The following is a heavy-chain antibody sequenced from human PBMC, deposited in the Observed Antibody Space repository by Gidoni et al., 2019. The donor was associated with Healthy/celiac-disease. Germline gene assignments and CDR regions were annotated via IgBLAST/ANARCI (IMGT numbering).Heavy chain of an antibody. Sequence: EVLPVESGGGLVQPGGSLRLPCAASGFTSSSHEMNWVRQAPGKGLEWVSYSSSSGSTIYYADSVKGRFTISRDNAKNSLYLQMNSLRAEDTAVYYCARDRMDEESGSYYGVDFDYWGQGTLVTVSS. CDR3: ARDRMDEESGSYYGVDFDY. D-gene: IGHD1-26*01. V-gene: IGHV3-48*03. J-gene: IGHJ4*02. CDR1: GFTSSSHE. CDR2: SSSSGSTI.